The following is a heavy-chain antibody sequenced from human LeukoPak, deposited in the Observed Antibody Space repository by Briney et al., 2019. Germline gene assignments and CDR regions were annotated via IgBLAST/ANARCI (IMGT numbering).Heavy chain of an antibody. V-gene: IGHV5-51*01. Sequence: GESLKISCKGSGYSFTSYWIGWVRQMPGKGLEWMGIIYPGDSDTTYSPSFQGQVTISADKSISTAYLQWSSLKASDTAMYYCATLTYYYDSSAYSGYYFGYWGQGTLVTVSS. CDR3: ATLTYYYDSSAYSGYYFGY. CDR2: IYPGDSDT. CDR1: GYSFTSYW. J-gene: IGHJ4*02. D-gene: IGHD3-22*01.